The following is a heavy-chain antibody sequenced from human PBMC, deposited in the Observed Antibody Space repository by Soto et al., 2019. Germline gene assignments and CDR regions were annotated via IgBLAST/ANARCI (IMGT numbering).Heavy chain of an antibody. V-gene: IGHV3-72*01. D-gene: IGHD4-4*01. CDR1: GFTLSDHF. CDR3: VTLQFSRWFY. J-gene: IGHJ4*02. CDR2: TKHKAAGYTT. Sequence: GGSLRLSCAASGFTLSDHFMEWVRQAPGKGLEWVGRTKHKAAGYTTDYAASVNGRFTISRDDSKNSLYLQMNSLKTEDTAMYYCVTLQFSRWFYWGLGTLVTVSS.